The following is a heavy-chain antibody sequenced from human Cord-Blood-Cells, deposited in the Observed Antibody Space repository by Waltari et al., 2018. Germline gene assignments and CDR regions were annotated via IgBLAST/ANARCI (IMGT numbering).Heavy chain of an antibody. CDR2: IYYSGST. J-gene: IGHJ4*02. Sequence: QVQLQESGPGLVKPSETLSLTCTVSGGPISSYYWSWIRQPPGKGLEWLGYIYYSGSTNYNPSLKSRVTISVDTSKNQFSLKLSSVTAADTAVYYCAREDSQQLVDYWGQGTLVTVSS. D-gene: IGHD6-13*01. V-gene: IGHV4-59*01. CDR1: GGPISSYY. CDR3: AREDSQQLVDY.